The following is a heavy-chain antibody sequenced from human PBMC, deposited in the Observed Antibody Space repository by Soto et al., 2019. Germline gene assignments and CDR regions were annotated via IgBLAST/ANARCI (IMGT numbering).Heavy chain of an antibody. CDR1: GGSFSGYY. CDR3: ARALLGYCSSTSCYAVGRKNNWFDP. Sequence: SETLSLTCAVYGGSFSGYYWSWIRQPPGKGLEWIGEINHSGSTNYNPSLKSRVTISVDTSKNQFSLKLSSVTAADTAVYYCARALLGYCSSTSCYAVGRKNNWFDPWGQGTLVTVSS. V-gene: IGHV4-34*01. CDR2: INHSGST. D-gene: IGHD2-2*01. J-gene: IGHJ5*02.